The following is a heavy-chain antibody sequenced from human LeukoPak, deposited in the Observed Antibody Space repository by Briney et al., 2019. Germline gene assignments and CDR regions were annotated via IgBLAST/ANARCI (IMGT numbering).Heavy chain of an antibody. CDR3: AREEDCSGGICYLGNAFDI. CDR2: IHHSGST. J-gene: IGHJ3*02. CDR1: GGSFSGYY. V-gene: IGHV4-34*01. Sequence: SETLSLTCAVYGGSFSGYYWSWIRQPPGKGLEWIGEIHHSGSTNYNASLKSRVTISVDTSKNQFSLKLSSVTAADTAAYYCAREEDCSGGICYLGNAFDIWGQGTMVTVSS. D-gene: IGHD2-15*01.